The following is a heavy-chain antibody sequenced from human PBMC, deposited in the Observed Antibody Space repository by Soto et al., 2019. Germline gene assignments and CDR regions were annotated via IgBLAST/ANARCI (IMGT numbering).Heavy chain of an antibody. CDR3: AGGNSNGYFDY. Sequence: GGSLRLSCAAYGFTVGSNYMFWVRQAPGKGLEWVSTIYSGGGTYYADSVKGRFTISRDNPKNTLYLQMNSLRAEDTAVYYCAGGNSNGYFDYWGQGT. D-gene: IGHD5-18*01. CDR2: IYSGGGT. CDR1: GFTVGSNY. J-gene: IGHJ4*02. V-gene: IGHV3-66*01.